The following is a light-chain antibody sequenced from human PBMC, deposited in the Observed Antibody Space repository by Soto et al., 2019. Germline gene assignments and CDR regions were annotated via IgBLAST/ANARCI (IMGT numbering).Light chain of an antibody. J-gene: IGLJ1*01. Sequence: QSVLTQPTSVSGSPGQSITISCTGNHNDIGTYDYVSWYQQHPGRAPRLLIHGVTTRPSGISDRFSASKSGLTASLTISGLQPEDEADYYCSSFTSNRIYVFRPGTKVTVL. CDR2: GVT. V-gene: IGLV2-14*03. CDR3: SSFTSNRIYV. CDR1: HNDIGTYDY.